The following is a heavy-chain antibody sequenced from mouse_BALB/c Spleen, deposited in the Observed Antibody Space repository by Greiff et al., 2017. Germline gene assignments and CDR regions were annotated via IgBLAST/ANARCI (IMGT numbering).Heavy chain of an antibody. CDR3: TRSYYGSLYFDY. CDR1: GYTFTSYY. J-gene: IGHJ2*01. D-gene: IGHD1-1*01. CDR2: INPSNGGT. Sequence: VQLQQPGAELVKPGASVKLSCKASGYTFTSYYMYWVKQRPGQGLEWIGGINPSNGGTNFNEKFKSKATLTVDKSSSTAYMQLSSLTSEDSAVYYCTRSYYGSLYFDYWGQGTTLTVSS. V-gene: IGHV1S81*02.